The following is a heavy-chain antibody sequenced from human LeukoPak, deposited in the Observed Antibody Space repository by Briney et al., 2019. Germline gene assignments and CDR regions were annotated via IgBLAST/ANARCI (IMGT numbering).Heavy chain of an antibody. Sequence: SETLSLTCAVYGGSFSGYYWSWIRQPPGKGREWIGEINHSGSTNYNPSLKSRVTISVDTSKNQFSLKLSSVTAADTAVYYCARGRYDFWSGYRRYFDYWGQGTLVTVSS. J-gene: IGHJ4*02. CDR3: ARGRYDFWSGYRRYFDY. CDR2: INHSGST. CDR1: GGSFSGYY. D-gene: IGHD3-3*01. V-gene: IGHV4-34*01.